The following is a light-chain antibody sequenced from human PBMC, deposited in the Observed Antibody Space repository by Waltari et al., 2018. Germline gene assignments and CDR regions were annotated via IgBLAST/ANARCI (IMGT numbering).Light chain of an antibody. CDR2: KAS. CDR1: QIISTW. V-gene: IGKV1-5*03. Sequence: LSASVGDRVTITCRASQIISTWLAWYQQKPGKAPKLLIYKASGLESGVPSRFSGSGSGTEFTLTISSLQPDDFATYYCQQYNDYPLTFGGGTKVEIK. J-gene: IGKJ4*01. CDR3: QQYNDYPLT.